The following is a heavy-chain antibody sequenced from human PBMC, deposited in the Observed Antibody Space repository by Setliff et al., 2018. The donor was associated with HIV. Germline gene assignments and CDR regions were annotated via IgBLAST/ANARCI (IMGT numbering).Heavy chain of an antibody. CDR3: ARALTPSYNLWGDAFGF. CDR1: GGSISRCFYY. Sequence: SETLSLTCSVSGGSISRCFYYWGWIRQSPGKGLEWIGSIYYSGSTYYNPSLKSRVTIPVDTSKNQFSLRMSSVTAADTAVYYCARALTPSYNLWGDAFGFWGQGTMVTVSS. D-gene: IGHD2-15*01. CDR2: IYYSGST. J-gene: IGHJ3*01. V-gene: IGHV4-39*01.